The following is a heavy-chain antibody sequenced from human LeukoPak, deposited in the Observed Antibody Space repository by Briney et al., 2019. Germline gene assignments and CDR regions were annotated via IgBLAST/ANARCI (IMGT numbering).Heavy chain of an antibody. Sequence: ASVKVSCKASGYTFTSYDINWVRQATGQGLEWMGWMNPNSGNTGYAQKFQDRVTITRNTSISTAYMELSSLRSEDTAVYYCAREEWENSLSSSRPIDAFDIWGQGTMVTVSS. CDR2: MNPNSGNT. CDR3: AREEWENSLSSSRPIDAFDI. D-gene: IGHD6-13*01. J-gene: IGHJ3*02. CDR1: GYTFTSYD. V-gene: IGHV1-8*03.